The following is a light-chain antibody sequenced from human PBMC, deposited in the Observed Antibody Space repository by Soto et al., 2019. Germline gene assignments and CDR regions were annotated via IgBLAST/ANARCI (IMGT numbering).Light chain of an antibody. V-gene: IGKV2-30*02. CDR3: MQGTHWPIT. CDR1: QSLVHSDGIAY. Sequence: DVVMTQSPLSLPVTLGQPASISCRSNQSLVHSDGIAYFSWFQQRPGRSPSRLIYKVSNRDSGVPARFSGSGSGTDFALKISRVEAEDVGVYYCMQGTHWPITFGQGTLLEIK. J-gene: IGKJ5*01. CDR2: KVS.